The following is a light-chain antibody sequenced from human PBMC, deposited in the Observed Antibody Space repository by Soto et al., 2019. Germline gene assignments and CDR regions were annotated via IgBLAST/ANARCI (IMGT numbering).Light chain of an antibody. CDR3: QQRLNWPPG. Sequence: EIVLTQSPGTLSLSPGERAILSCRASQSVSSSYLAWYQQRPGQAPRLLIYDASNRATGVPARFSGSGSGTDFTLTISDLEPADFGLYYCQQRLNWPPGFGQGTKVDIK. J-gene: IGKJ1*01. CDR2: DAS. CDR1: QSVSSSY. V-gene: IGKV3-11*01.